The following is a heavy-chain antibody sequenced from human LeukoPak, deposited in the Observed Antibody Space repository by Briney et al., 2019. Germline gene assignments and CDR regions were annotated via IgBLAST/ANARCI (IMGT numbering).Heavy chain of an antibody. CDR3: AKDSPEGNSFFDY. Sequence: PGGSLRLSCAAPGFTFSSYAMSWVRQAPGKGLEWVSAISGSGGSTYYADSVKGRFTISRDNSKNTLYLQMDSLRAEDTAVYYCAKDSPEGNSFFDYWGQGTLVTVSS. CDR2: ISGSGGST. J-gene: IGHJ4*02. CDR1: GFTFSSYA. V-gene: IGHV3-23*01. D-gene: IGHD4-23*01.